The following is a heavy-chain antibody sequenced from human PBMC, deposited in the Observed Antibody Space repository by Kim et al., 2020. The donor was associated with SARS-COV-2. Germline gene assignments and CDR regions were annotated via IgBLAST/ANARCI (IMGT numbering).Heavy chain of an antibody. J-gene: IGHJ4*02. Sequence: VKSRITINPDTSKNQFSLQLNSVTPEDTAVYYCARGLYDSSGYYDTNFDSWGQGTLVTVSS. CDR3: ARGLYDSSGYYDTNFDS. D-gene: IGHD3-22*01. V-gene: IGHV6-1*01.